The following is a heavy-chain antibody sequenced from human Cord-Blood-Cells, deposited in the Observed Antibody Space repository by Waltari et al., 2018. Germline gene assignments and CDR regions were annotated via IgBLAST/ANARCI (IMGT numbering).Heavy chain of an antibody. D-gene: IGHD2-2*01. CDR3: ARHCSSTSCYDY. CDR1: SGSISSSY. V-gene: IGHV4-59*01. Sequence: QVQLQESGPGLVKPSETLSLTCTVSSGSISSSYWPWIRQPPGKGLEWIGYIYYSGSTNYNPSLKSRVTISVDTSKNQFSLKLSSVTAADTAVYYCARHCSSTSCYDYWGQGTLVTVSS. CDR2: IYYSGST. J-gene: IGHJ4*02.